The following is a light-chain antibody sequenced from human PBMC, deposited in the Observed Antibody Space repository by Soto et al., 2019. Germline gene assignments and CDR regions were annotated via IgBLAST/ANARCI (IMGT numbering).Light chain of an antibody. CDR1: QGISNY. CDR2: AAS. V-gene: IGKV1-27*01. CDR3: HKYVDAPKT. Sequence: DIQMTQSPSSLSASGGDRVTITCRASQGISNYLAWDPQKPGKVPKLLIYAASTLQSGVPSRFTGGGSGPDFSLTIRSLQPEDAATYYCHKYVDAPKTFGQGTKVEIK. J-gene: IGKJ2*01.